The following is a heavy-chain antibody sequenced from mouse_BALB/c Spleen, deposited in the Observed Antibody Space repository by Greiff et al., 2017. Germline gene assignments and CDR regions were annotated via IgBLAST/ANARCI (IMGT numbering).Heavy chain of an antibody. Sequence: VQLQQSGAELVKPGASVKLSCTASGFNITDTYMHWVKQRPEQGLEWIGRIDPANGNTKYDPKFQGKATITADTSSNTAYLQLSSLTSEDTAVYYCARDYYGSSYYFDYWGQGTTLTVSS. J-gene: IGHJ2*01. CDR1: GFNITDTY. CDR2: IDPANGNT. CDR3: ARDYYGSSYYFDY. D-gene: IGHD1-1*01. V-gene: IGHV14-3*02.